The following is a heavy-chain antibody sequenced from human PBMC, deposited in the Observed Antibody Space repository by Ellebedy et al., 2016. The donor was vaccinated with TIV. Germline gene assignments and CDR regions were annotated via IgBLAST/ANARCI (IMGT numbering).Heavy chain of an antibody. CDR3: ARRASTYYFDY. Sequence: MPSETLSLTCAIYGGSFSGNYWSWIRQPPGKGLEWIGEINHSGRTNYNPSLKSLVTISVDTYKNQFSLKLSSVTAADTAVYYCARRASTYYFDYWGQGTLVTVSS. J-gene: IGHJ4*02. CDR2: INHSGRT. V-gene: IGHV4-34*01. CDR1: GGSFSGNY.